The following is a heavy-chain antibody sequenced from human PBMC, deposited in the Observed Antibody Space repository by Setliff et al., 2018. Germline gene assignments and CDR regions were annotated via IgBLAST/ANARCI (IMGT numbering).Heavy chain of an antibody. D-gene: IGHD5-18*01. Sequence: PSETLSLTCAVSGYSISSGNYWGWIRQPPGKGLEWIGSIYHSGSTYYNPSLKSRVTISVDTSKNQFSLKLSSVTAADTAVYYCATREQLWSTHFDYWGQGTLVTVSS. CDR1: GYSISSGNY. V-gene: IGHV4-38-2*01. J-gene: IGHJ4*02. CDR2: IYHSGST. CDR3: ATREQLWSTHFDY.